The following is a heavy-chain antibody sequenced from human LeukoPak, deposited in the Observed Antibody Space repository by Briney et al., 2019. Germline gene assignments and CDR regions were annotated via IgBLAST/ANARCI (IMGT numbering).Heavy chain of an antibody. CDR3: ARHSGSGSLSRPFDP. V-gene: IGHV4-39*01. CDR2: IYYTGST. D-gene: IGHD3-10*01. J-gene: IGHJ5*02. CDR1: GGSVTSGGFY. Sequence: PSETLSLTCSVSGGSVTSGGFYWGWLRQPPGKGPEGIATIYYTGSTYYNPSLKSRVTISIDTSKNQFSLRLTSVTATDTAVYHCARHSGSGSLSRPFDPWGQGTLVTVSS.